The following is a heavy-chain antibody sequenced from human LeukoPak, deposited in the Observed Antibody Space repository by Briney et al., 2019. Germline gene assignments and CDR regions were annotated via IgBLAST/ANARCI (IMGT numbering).Heavy chain of an antibody. CDR3: AKEYSGYDFDY. CDR2: ISGAGAYT. CDR1: GFTFSSYA. D-gene: IGHD5-12*01. Sequence: PGGSLRLSCAASGFTFSSYAMSWVRQAPGRGLEWVSAISGAGAYTYYSDSVKGRFTISKDDSTNTLYLQMNSLRAEDTAVYYCAKEYSGYDFDYWGQGTLVTVSS. V-gene: IGHV3-23*01. J-gene: IGHJ4*02.